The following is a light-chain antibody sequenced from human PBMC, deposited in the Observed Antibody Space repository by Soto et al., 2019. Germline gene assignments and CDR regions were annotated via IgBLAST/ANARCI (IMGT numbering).Light chain of an antibody. CDR3: QQLNRYPLT. Sequence: DIQLTQSPSFLSASVGDRVTITCRASQGISSYLAWYQQKPGKAPKLLIYAASTLQSGVPSRFTGSRSGPEFPLTLTRLPPEDFPTYYRQQLNRYPLTFGQKTRLEI. CDR2: AAS. J-gene: IGKJ5*01. CDR1: QGISSY. V-gene: IGKV1-9*01.